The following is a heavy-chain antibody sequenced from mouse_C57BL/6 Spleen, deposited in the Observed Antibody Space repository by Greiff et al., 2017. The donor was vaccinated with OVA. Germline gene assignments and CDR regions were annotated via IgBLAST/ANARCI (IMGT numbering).Heavy chain of an antibody. CDR1: GFSLTSYG. V-gene: IGHV2-5*01. Sequence: VQLQESGPGLVQPSQSLSITCTVSGFSLTSYGVHWVRQSPGKGLEWLGVIWRGGSTDYNAAFMSRLSITKDNSKSQVFFKMNSLQADDTAIYYCAKNWDGYYFYAMDYWGQGTSVTVSS. CDR3: AKNWDGYYFYAMDY. D-gene: IGHD2-3*01. CDR2: IWRGGST. J-gene: IGHJ4*01.